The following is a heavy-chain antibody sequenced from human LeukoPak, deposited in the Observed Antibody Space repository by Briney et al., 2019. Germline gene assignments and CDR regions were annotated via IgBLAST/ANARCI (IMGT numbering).Heavy chain of an antibody. V-gene: IGHV3-15*01. D-gene: IGHD2-15*01. CDR2: IKSKTDGGTT. CDR3: TGAGSYYYYYMDV. J-gene: IGHJ6*03. Sequence: GGSLRLSCAASGFTFSSYGMSWVRRAPGKGLEWVGRIKSKTDGGTTDYAAPVKGRFTISRDDSKNTLHLQMNSLKTEDTAVYYCTGAGSYYYYYMDVWGKGTTVTISS. CDR1: GFTFSSYG.